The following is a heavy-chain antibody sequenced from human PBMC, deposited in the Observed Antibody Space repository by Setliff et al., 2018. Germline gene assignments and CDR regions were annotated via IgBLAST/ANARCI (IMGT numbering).Heavy chain of an antibody. J-gene: IGHJ6*03. D-gene: IGHD3-10*01. CDR2: INTNTGNP. CDR3: ARASRFGTIVYKGYYYMDV. CDR1: GYTFTTYA. V-gene: IGHV7-4-1*02. Sequence: ASVKVSCKASGYTFTTYAISWMRQAPGQGLEWMGWINTNTGNPSYAQDFTGRFVFSLDTPVSTAYLQISGLKAEDTAVYYCARASRFGTIVYKGYYYMDVWGKGTTVTVSS.